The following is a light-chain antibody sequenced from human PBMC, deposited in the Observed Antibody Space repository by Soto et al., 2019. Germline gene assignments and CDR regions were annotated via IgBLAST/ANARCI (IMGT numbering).Light chain of an antibody. Sequence: EIVLTQSPLSLSVSPGEPASISCRSSQSLTHSSGYNYLSWYLLKSGQPPQLVIYLGSNRGSGVPDRFSGSGAGTHFTLTISRVETADAGVYFCMQPIKTLITFGQGKRLELQ. J-gene: IGKJ5*01. V-gene: IGKV2-28*01. CDR3: MQPIKTLIT. CDR2: LGS. CDR1: QSLTHSSGYNY.